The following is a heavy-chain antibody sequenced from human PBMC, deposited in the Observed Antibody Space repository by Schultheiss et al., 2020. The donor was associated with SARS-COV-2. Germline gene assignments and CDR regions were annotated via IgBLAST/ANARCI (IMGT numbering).Heavy chain of an antibody. V-gene: IGHV3-15*01. CDR1: GFTFSSYS. CDR2: IKSKTDGGTT. J-gene: IGHJ6*02. CDR3: TTDPRPYGDYAYYYYYGMDV. Sequence: GGSLRLSCAASGFTFSSYSMNWVRQAPGKGLEWVGRIKSKTDGGTTDYAAPVKGRFTISRDDSKNTLYLQMNSLKTEDTAVYYCTTDPRPYGDYAYYYYYGMDVWGQGTTVTVSS. D-gene: IGHD4-17*01.